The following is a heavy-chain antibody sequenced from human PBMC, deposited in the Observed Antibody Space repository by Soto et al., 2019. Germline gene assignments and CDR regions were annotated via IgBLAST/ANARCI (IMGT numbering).Heavy chain of an antibody. V-gene: IGHV3-48*01. J-gene: IGHJ6*02. CDR2: IGIGSSTT. D-gene: IGHD3-9*01. CDR1: GFTFRNYG. Sequence: PGGSLRLSCAASGFTFRNYGMNWVRQAPGKGLEWVSYIGIGSSTTYYADSVKGRFTISRDNAKNSLYLQMNSLRAEDTAVYYCARDHYDILTGYYITPDYYGMDVWGQGTTVTVSS. CDR3: ARDHYDILTGYYITPDYYGMDV.